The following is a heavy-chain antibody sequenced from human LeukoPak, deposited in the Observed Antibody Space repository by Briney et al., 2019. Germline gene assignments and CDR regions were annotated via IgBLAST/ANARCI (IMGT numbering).Heavy chain of an antibody. Sequence: GGSLRLSCEASEFNFDDYAMAWVRQAPGKGLEWVAGINWNGGTTSYADSVKGRFTISRDNAKNSLYLQMNSLRAEDAALYYCARNRYYYDSSGSSPRYLSYYYMDVWGKGTTVTVSS. CDR3: ARNRYYYDSSGSSPRYLSYYYMDV. CDR2: INWNGGTT. D-gene: IGHD3-22*01. CDR1: EFNFDDYA. J-gene: IGHJ6*03. V-gene: IGHV3-20*04.